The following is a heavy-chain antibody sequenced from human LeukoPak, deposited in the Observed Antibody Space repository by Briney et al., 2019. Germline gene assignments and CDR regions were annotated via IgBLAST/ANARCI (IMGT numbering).Heavy chain of an antibody. J-gene: IGHJ4*02. CDR3: ARSYYDSNPYFDY. CDR2: ISSGSSTI. D-gene: IGHD3-22*01. Sequence: PGGSLRLSCTASGFTFSSNSMNWVRQSPGKGLEWVSYISSGSSTIYYADSVKGRFTISRDNAKNSLFLQMSSLRDEDTAVYYCARSYYDSNPYFDYWGQGTLVTVSS. CDR1: GFTFSSNS. V-gene: IGHV3-48*02.